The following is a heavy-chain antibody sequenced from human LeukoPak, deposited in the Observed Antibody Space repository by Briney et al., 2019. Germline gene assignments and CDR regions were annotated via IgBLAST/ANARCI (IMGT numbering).Heavy chain of an antibody. V-gene: IGHV3-23*01. CDR1: GFTFSSYS. J-gene: IGHJ3*02. CDR2: ISGSGGST. D-gene: IGHD2-15*01. CDR3: ALDIVVVVAAKAFDI. Sequence: GGSLRLSCAASGFTFSSYSMNWVRQAPGKGLEWVSAISGSGGSTYYADSVKGRFTISRDNSKNTLYLQMNSLRAEDTAVYYCALDIVVVVAAKAFDIWGQGTMVTVSS.